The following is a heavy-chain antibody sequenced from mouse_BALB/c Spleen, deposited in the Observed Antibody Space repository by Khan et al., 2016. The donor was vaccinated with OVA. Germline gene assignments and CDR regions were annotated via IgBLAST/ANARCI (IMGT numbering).Heavy chain of an antibody. V-gene: IGHV5-6*01. Sequence: EVELVESGGDLVKPGGSLKLSCAASGFTFSTYGMSWVRQTPDKRLEWVATISSGGSYTYYPDSVKGRFTISRDNGKNTLYLQMSSLKSEDTAMYYCARLAYYYDSEGFAYWGQGTLVTVSA. D-gene: IGHD1-1*01. CDR1: GFTFSTYG. CDR3: ARLAYYYDSEGFAY. J-gene: IGHJ3*01. CDR2: ISSGGSYT.